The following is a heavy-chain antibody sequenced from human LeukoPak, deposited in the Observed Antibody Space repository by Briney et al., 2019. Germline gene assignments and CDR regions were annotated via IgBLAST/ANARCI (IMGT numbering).Heavy chain of an antibody. J-gene: IGHJ3*02. CDR2: ISRSGAYT. V-gene: IGHV3-23*01. CDR3: AKRGFYDSSGYYYDALDI. CDR1: GFTFTEYA. Sequence: VGSLRLSCTVSGFTFTEYAMSWVPQAPGKGREWVTGISRSGAYTYYADSVKGRFTIYRDTSQNTLFLQLNSLRAGDTAVYYCAKRGFYDSSGYYYDALDIWGQGTWVTVSS. D-gene: IGHD3-22*01.